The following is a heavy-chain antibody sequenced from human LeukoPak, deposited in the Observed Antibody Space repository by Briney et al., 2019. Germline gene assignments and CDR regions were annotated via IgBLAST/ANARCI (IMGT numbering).Heavy chain of an antibody. D-gene: IGHD3-9*01. Sequence: PSETLSLTCAVSGVXXSXXXXXXWXXXXXGXXLXWIGEIHRDGRTRYNPSLKSRVTMSIDYSKNQFSLKVSSVTAADTAIYYCGKTDIYFNPIDYWGPGSLVTVSS. CDR1: GVXXSXXXX. CDR3: GKTDIYFNPIDY. J-gene: IGHJ4*02. CDR2: IHRDGRT. V-gene: IGHV4-4*02.